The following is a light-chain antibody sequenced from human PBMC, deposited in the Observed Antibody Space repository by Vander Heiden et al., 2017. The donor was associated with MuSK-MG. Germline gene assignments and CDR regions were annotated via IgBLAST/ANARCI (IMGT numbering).Light chain of an antibody. J-gene: IGKJ1*01. CDR3: QQRSNWPPWT. Sequence: EIGLAQSPATLSLSPGERATLSCRASQSVSSYLAWYQQKPGQAPRLLIYDASNRAIVIPARFSGSGYGTDFTLTISSLEPEDFAVYYCQQRSNWPPWTFGQGTKVEIK. V-gene: IGKV3-11*01. CDR1: QSVSSY. CDR2: DAS.